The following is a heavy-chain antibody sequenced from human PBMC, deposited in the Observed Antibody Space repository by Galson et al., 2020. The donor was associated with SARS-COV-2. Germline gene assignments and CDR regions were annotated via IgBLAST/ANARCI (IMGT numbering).Heavy chain of an antibody. D-gene: IGHD2-2*01. CDR1: GFTFSSYG. CDR3: AKESSTSDSSYFQH. J-gene: IGHJ1*01. V-gene: IGHV3-33*06. Sequence: GGSLRLSCAASGFTFSSYGMHWVRQAPGKGLEWVAVIWYDGSNKYYADSVKGRFTISRDNSKNTLYLQMNSLRAEDTAVYYCAKESSTSDSSYFQHWGQGTLVTVSS. CDR2: IWYDGSNK.